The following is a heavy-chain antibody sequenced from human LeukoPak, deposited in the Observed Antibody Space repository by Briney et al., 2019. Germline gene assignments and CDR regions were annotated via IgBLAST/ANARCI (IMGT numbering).Heavy chain of an antibody. V-gene: IGHV3-23*01. Sequence: PGGSLRLSCATSGFTFTNYAMSWVRQAPGKGLEWVSAISGSASSTYYADSVKGRFTISRDNSKNALYLQMNSLRAEDTAVYYCASSVGPLDYWGQGTLVTVSS. CDR1: GFTFTNYA. CDR2: ISGSASST. D-gene: IGHD1-26*01. CDR3: ASSVGPLDY. J-gene: IGHJ4*02.